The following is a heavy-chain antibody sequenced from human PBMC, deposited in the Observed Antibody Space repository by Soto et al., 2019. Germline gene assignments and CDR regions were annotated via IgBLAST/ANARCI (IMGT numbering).Heavy chain of an antibody. CDR2: IYYSGST. CDR1: GGSISSYY. D-gene: IGHD6-13*01. CDR3: ATDGYSSSSYYYYYYGLDV. Sequence: SETLSLTCTVSGGSISSYYWSWIRQPPGKGLEWIGYIYYSGSTNYNPSLKSRVTISVDTSKNQFSLQLSSVTAADAAVYYCATDGYSSSSYYYYYYGLDVWGQGATVTVSS. V-gene: IGHV4-59*12. J-gene: IGHJ6*02.